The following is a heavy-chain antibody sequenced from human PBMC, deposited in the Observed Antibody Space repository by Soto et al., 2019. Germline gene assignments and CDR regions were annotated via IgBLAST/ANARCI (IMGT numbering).Heavy chain of an antibody. V-gene: IGHV1-18*01. D-gene: IGHD3-10*01. CDR1: GDTFASVG. CDR3: ARDRESIIDRILQY. J-gene: IGHJ4*02. Sequence: GASVKVSCKASGDTFASVGFSWVRQAPGQGLEWLGWISAYNGNTHYAQKVRDRVTLTTDTSTNTAYMELRSLTPDDTAVYYCARDRESIIDRILQYWGQGTRVTGSS. CDR2: ISAYNGNT.